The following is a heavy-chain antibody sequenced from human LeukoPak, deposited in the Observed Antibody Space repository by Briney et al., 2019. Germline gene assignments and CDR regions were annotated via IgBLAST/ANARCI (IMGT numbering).Heavy chain of an antibody. CDR3: ARADSYSWYGS. Sequence: GGSLRLSCAASGFTFSRYRMSWLRQAPGKGLEWVANINQGGSERHYADSVEGRFVIFRDNDKNSLSLQMNSPRVEDTAVYYCARADSYSWYGSWGQGTLVTVSS. J-gene: IGHJ5*02. CDR2: INQGGSER. CDR1: GFTFSRYR. V-gene: IGHV3-7*01. D-gene: IGHD5-12*01.